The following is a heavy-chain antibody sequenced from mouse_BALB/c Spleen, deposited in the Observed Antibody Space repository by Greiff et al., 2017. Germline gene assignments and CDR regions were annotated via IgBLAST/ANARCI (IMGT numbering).Heavy chain of an antibody. V-gene: IGHV5-6-5*01. CDR1: GFTFSSYA. CDR2: ISSGGST. D-gene: IGHD1-2*01. Sequence: EVKLVESGGGLVKPGGSLKLSCAASGFTFSSYAMSWVRQTPEKGLEWVASISSGGSTYYPDSVKGRFTISRDNARNILYLQMSSLRSEDTAMYYCARVLRLPDAMDYWGQGTSVTVSS. CDR3: ARVLRLPDAMDY. J-gene: IGHJ4*01.